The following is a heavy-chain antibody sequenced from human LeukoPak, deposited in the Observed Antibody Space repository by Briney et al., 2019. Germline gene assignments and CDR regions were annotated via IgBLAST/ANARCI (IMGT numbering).Heavy chain of an antibody. CDR1: GGSISSYY. CDR3: ARDPGVGATDAFDI. CDR2: IYYSGST. D-gene: IGHD1-26*01. V-gene: IGHV4-59*01. J-gene: IGHJ3*02. Sequence: TSETLSLTCTVSGGSISSYYWSWIRQPPGKGLEWIGYIYYSGSTNYNPSLKSRVTISVDTSKNQFSLKLSSVTAADTAVCYCARDPGVGATDAFDIWGQGTMVTVSS.